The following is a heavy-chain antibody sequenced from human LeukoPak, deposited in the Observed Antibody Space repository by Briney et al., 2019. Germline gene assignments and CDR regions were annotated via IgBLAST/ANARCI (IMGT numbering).Heavy chain of an antibody. CDR2: LYYRGTT. Sequence: SETLSLTCTVSGGSISTTGDYWGWIRKTPGKGLERIGSLYYRGTTYYNPSLKSRVTISVDTSKKNLSLSLTSVTAADTAVYFCARSRAYYDPFDLWGQGTLVAVSS. V-gene: IGHV4-39*02. J-gene: IGHJ4*02. D-gene: IGHD4/OR15-4a*01. CDR3: ARSRAYYDPFDL. CDR1: GGSISTTGDY.